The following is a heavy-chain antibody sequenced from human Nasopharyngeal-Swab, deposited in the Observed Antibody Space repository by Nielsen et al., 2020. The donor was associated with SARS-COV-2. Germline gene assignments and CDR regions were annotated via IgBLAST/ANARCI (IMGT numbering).Heavy chain of an antibody. Sequence: SETLSLTCTVSGDSISSNDFYWGWIRQPPGKGLEWIGSITRSRHTFYNPSVQSRITISADTSKNHFSLKLTSVTAADTAVYYCARFPGYCIGNSCSGHYVMDVWGQGTTVAVSS. V-gene: IGHV4-39*02. CDR1: GDSISSNDFY. J-gene: IGHJ6*02. CDR3: ARFPGYCIGNSCSGHYVMDV. CDR2: ITRSRHT. D-gene: IGHD2-2*01.